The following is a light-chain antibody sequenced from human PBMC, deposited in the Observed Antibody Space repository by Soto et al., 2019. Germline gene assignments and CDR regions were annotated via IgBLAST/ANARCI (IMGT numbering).Light chain of an antibody. CDR3: QQYGSSPLLT. CDR2: GAS. CDR1: QSVSSSY. Sequence: EIVLTQSPGTLSLSPGERATLSCSASQSVSSSYLAWYQQKPGQAPRLLIYGASSRATGIPDRFSGSGSGTDFTLTISRLEPEDFAVDYCQQYGSSPLLTFGGGTKVEIK. V-gene: IGKV3-20*01. J-gene: IGKJ4*01.